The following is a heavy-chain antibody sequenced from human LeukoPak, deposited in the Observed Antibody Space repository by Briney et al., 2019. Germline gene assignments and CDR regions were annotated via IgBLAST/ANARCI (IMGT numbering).Heavy chain of an antibody. CDR1: GFTFSNYA. D-gene: IGHD3-22*01. CDR2: ISGSSGLI. J-gene: IGHJ4*02. Sequence: PGGSLRLSCAASGFTFSNYAMSWVRQAPGKGLEWVSVISGSSGLILYADSVKGRFTISRDNSKNTLYLQMHTLRAEDTAEYFCAKDLIERAVGFDYWGQGTLVTVSS. V-gene: IGHV3-23*01. CDR3: AKDLIERAVGFDY.